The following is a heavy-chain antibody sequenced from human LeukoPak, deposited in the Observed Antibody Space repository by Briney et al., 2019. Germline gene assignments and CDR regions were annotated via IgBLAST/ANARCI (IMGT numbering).Heavy chain of an antibody. D-gene: IGHD3-10*01. CDR1: GFTFSSYW. V-gene: IGHV3-74*01. J-gene: IGHJ3*02. CDR3: ARDSPPRGFDI. Sequence: GGSLRLSCAASGFTFSSYWTHWVRQAPGKGLVWVSRINSDGSSTSYADSVKGRFTISRDNAKNTLYLQMNSLRAEDTAVYCCARDSPPRGFDIWGQGTMVTVSS. CDR2: INSDGSST.